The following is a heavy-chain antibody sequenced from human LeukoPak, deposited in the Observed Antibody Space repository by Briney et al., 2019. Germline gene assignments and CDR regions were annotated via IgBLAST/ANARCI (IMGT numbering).Heavy chain of an antibody. J-gene: IGHJ4*02. CDR1: GGSFSGYY. D-gene: IGHD3-9*01. Sequence: PSETLSLICAVYGGSFSGYYWSWIRQPPGKGLEWIGEINHSGSTNYNPSLKSRVTISVDTSKNQFSLKLSSVTAADTAVYYCARRLEYYDILTGLDKPDTIDYWGQGTLVTASS. CDR3: ARRLEYYDILTGLDKPDTIDY. CDR2: INHSGST. V-gene: IGHV4-34*01.